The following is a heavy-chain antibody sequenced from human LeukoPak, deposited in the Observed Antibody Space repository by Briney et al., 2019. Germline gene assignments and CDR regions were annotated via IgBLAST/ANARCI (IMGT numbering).Heavy chain of an antibody. CDR3: ARDSPRRWFDP. V-gene: IGHV3-66*01. J-gene: IGHJ5*02. Sequence: PGGSLRLSCAASGFTVSSNYMSWVRQAPGKGLEWVSVIYSGGSTYYADSVKGRFTISRDNSKNTLYLQMNSLRAEDTAVYYCARDSPRRWFDPWGQGTLVTVSS. CDR2: IYSGGST. CDR1: GFTVSSNY.